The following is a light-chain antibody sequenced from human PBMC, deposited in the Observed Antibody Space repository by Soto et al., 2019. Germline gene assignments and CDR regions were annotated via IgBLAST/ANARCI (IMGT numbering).Light chain of an antibody. Sequence: DIVMTQSPDSLAVSLVERATINCKSSQSLLYSSNNKNYLLWYQQKPGQPPKLLIYWASTRESGVPDRFSGSGSGTDFTLTISSLQAEDVAVYYCQQYYSPPWTFGQGTKVEIK. CDR2: WAS. V-gene: IGKV4-1*01. CDR1: QSLLYSSNNKNY. CDR3: QQYYSPPWT. J-gene: IGKJ1*01.